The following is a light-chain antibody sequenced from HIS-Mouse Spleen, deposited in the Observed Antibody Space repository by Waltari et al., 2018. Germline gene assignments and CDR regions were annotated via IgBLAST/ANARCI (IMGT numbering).Light chain of an antibody. CDR2: DVS. J-gene: IGLJ2*01. CDR1: SRSVGGYNY. CDR3: CSYAGSYTLV. Sequence: QSALTQPRSVSGSPGQSVTIPCPGTSRSVGGYNYVTWYQQHPGQAPKLMILDVSKRPSGVPDRFSGSKSGNTASLTISGLQAEDEADYYCCSYAGSYTLVFGGGTKLTVL. V-gene: IGLV2-11*01.